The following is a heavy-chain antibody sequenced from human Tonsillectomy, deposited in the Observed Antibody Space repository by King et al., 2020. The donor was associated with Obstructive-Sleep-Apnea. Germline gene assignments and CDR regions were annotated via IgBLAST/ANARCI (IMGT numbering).Heavy chain of an antibody. D-gene: IGHD3-10*01. V-gene: IGHV4-59*01. J-gene: IGHJ4*02. CDR2: IYYSGST. CDR3: ERVFGSGSYYNEFDY. CDR1: GGSISSYY. Sequence: QLQESGPGLVKPSETLSLTCTVSGGSISSYYWSWIRQPPGKGLEWIGYIYYSGSTNYNPSLKSRVTISVDTSKNQFSLKLSSVTAADTAVYYCERVFGSGSYYNEFDYWGQGTLVTVSS.